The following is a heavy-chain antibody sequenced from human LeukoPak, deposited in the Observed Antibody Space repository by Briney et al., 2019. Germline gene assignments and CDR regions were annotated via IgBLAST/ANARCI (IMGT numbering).Heavy chain of an antibody. CDR3: ARSIMGASLRFDY. V-gene: IGHV4-4*07. J-gene: IGHJ4*02. Sequence: SETLSLTCTVSGDSISSYYWSWIRHPAGKGLEWIGRIYTSGSTNYNPSLKSRVTMSVDTSKKQFSLKLSSVTAADTAMYYCARSIMGASLRFDYWGQGTLVTVSS. CDR1: GDSISSYY. CDR2: IYTSGST. D-gene: IGHD1-26*01.